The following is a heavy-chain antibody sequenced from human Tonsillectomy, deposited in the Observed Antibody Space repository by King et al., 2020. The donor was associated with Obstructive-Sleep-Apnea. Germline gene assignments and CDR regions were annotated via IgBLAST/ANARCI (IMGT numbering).Heavy chain of an antibody. D-gene: IGHD2-21*02. CDR3: ATCLAGGPNCDGDSGY. CDR2: ITRSSNYI. V-gene: IGHV3-21*01. CDR1: GFTFSSFG. J-gene: IGHJ4*02. Sequence: VHLVESGGGLVKPGGSLRLSCAASGFTFSSFGMNWVRQAPGKGLEWVSSITRSSNYIYYADSVKGRFTISRDNAKNSLYLQMNNLRAEATAVYYCATCLAGGPNCDGDSGYWGQGTLVTVSS.